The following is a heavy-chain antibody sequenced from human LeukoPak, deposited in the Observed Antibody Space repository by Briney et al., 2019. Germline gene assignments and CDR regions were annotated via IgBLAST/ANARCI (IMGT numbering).Heavy chain of an antibody. V-gene: IGHV1-2*02. Sequence: ASVKVSCKASGYTFTSYYMHWVRQAPGQGLEWMGWINPNSGGTNYAQKFQGRVTMTRDTSISTAYMELSRLRSDDTAVYYCAREVAVAGYEGDDAFDIWGQGTMVTVSS. CDR1: GYTFTSYY. CDR3: AREVAVAGYEGDDAFDI. J-gene: IGHJ3*02. D-gene: IGHD6-19*01. CDR2: INPNSGGT.